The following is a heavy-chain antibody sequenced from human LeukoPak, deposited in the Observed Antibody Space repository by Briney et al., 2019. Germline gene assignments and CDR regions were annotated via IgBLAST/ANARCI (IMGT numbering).Heavy chain of an antibody. CDR2: INPNSGGT. J-gene: IGHJ4*02. CDR1: GYTFTGYY. Sequence: GASVKVSCKAPGYTFTGYYMHWVRQAPGRGLERMGWINPNSGGTNYAQKFQGRVTMTRDTSISTAYMELSRLRSDDTAVYYCARGRVGEPDYWGQGTLVTVSS. V-gene: IGHV1-2*02. D-gene: IGHD3-10*01. CDR3: ARGRVGEPDY.